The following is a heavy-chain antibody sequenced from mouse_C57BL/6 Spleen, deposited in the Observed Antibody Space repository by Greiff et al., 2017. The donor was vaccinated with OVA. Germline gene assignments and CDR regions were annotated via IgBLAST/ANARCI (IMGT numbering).Heavy chain of an antibody. J-gene: IGHJ2*01. CDR3: ARGYYYGSSQYYFDY. CDR2: IDPSDSYT. D-gene: IGHD1-1*01. Sequence: QVQLQQSGAELVMPGASVKLSCKASGYTFTSYWMHWVKQRPGQGLEWIGEIDPSDSYTNYNQKFKGKSTLTVDKSSSTAYMQLSSLTSEDSAVYYCARGYYYGSSQYYFDYWGQGTTLTVSS. CDR1: GYTFTSYW. V-gene: IGHV1-69*01.